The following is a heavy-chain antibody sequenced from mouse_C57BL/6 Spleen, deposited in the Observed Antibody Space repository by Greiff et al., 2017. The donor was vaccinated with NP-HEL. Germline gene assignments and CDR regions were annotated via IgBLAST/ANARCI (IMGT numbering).Heavy chain of an antibody. CDR1: GYSITSGYY. D-gene: IGHD3-3*01. CDR2: ISYDGSN. CDR3: ARAHASTVARDAMYC. J-gene: IGHJ4*01. V-gene: IGHV3-6*01. Sequence: VQLQQSGPGLVKPSPSLSLTCSVTGYSITSGYYWNWIRQFPGNKLECMGYISYDGSNNYNPSLQNRISITRDTSKTYFLLKLNSVTTEETATYYCARAHASTVARDAMYCRGQRTSVT.